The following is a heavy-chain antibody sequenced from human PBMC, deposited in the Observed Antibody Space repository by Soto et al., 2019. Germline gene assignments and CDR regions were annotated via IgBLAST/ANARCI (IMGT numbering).Heavy chain of an antibody. D-gene: IGHD4-17*01. J-gene: IGHJ3*02. Sequence: ASVKVSCKASGCAFTGYYMHWVRQAPGQGLEWMGWINPNSGGTNYAQKFQGRVTMTRDTSISTAYMELSRLRSDDTAVYYCAREPTTRDAAFDIWGQGTMVTVSS. CDR1: GCAFTGYY. CDR2: INPNSGGT. V-gene: IGHV1-2*02. CDR3: AREPTTRDAAFDI.